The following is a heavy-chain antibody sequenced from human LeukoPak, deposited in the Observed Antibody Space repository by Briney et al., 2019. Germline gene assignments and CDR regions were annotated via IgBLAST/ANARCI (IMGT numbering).Heavy chain of an antibody. V-gene: IGHV1-8*03. D-gene: IGHD3-22*01. J-gene: IGHJ4*02. Sequence: ASVKVSCKASGYTFTSYDINWVRQATGQGLEWMGWMNPNSGNTGYAQKFQGRVTITRNTSISTAYMELSSLRSEDTAVYYCARHRYDSTREFDYWGQGTLATVSS. CDR2: MNPNSGNT. CDR3: ARHRYDSTREFDY. CDR1: GYTFTSYD.